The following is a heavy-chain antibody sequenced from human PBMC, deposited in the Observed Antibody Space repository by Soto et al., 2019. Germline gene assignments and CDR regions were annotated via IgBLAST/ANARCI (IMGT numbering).Heavy chain of an antibody. CDR1: GYPFSAFD. J-gene: IGHJ4*02. D-gene: IGHD2-2*01. V-gene: IGHV1-8*01. Sequence: QVQLVQSGAEVKKPGASVKVSCEASGYPFSAFDINWVRQAGGQGLEWMGWMNPARGDTAFAQRVQDRITMTRFTSISTAYMELRRLTSDDTAVYFCVRQTGGVATPGDDYWGQGTLVTVSS. CDR3: VRQTGGVATPGDDY. CDR2: MNPARGDT.